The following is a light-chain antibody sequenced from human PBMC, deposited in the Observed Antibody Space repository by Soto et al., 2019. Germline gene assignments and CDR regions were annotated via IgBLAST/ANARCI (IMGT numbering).Light chain of an antibody. V-gene: IGLV1-40*01. CDR3: QSYDNRPHVI. Sequence: QSVLTQPPSMSGAPGQRVTISCTGSSSNIGAGYDVHWYQQLPGTAPKLLIYGNHNRPSGVPDRFSGSKSGTSASLTITGLQAEDEANYYCQSYDNRPHVIFGGGTKL. J-gene: IGLJ2*01. CDR2: GNH. CDR1: SSNIGAGYD.